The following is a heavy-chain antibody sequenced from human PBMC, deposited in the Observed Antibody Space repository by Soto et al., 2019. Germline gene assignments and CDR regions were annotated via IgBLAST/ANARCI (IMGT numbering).Heavy chain of an antibody. V-gene: IGHV3-11*05. D-gene: IGHD2-8*01. CDR1: GFTFSDYY. CDR3: ARLGGCSNDVCSKGMDV. J-gene: IGHJ6*02. Sequence: QVQLVESGGGLVKPGGSLRLSCAASGFTFSDYYMTWVRQAPGKGLEWVSSSTPIYTNHAESVRGRFTVSRNNAENFLYLQMNSLRAEDTAVYYCARLGGCSNDVCSKGMDVWGQGTTVTVSS. CDR2: SSTPIYT.